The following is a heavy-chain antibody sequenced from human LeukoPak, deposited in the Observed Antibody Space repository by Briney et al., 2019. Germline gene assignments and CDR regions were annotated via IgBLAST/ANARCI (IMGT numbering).Heavy chain of an antibody. D-gene: IGHD3-22*01. CDR1: GGSVSSGSYY. CDR3: ARGLSDYYDGSDYYAFDI. V-gene: IGHV4-61*01. CDR2: IYYSGST. Sequence: SETLPLTCTVSGGSVSSGSYYWSWIRQPPGKGLEWIGYIYYSGSTNYDPSLKSRVTISVDTSKNQFSLKLSSVTAADTAVYYCARGLSDYYDGSDYYAFDIWGQGTMVTVSS. J-gene: IGHJ3*02.